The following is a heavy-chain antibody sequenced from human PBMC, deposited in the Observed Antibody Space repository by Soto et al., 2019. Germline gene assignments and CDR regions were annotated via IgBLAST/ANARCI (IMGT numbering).Heavy chain of an antibody. CDR2: IIPIFGTA. J-gene: IGHJ5*02. CDR3: ARDRATMIRGFDP. D-gene: IGHD3-22*01. CDR1: GGTFSSYA. V-gene: IGHV1-69*13. Sequence: SVKVSCKASGGTFSSYAISWVRQAPGQGLEWMGGIIPIFGTANYAQKFQGRVTITADESTSTAYMELSSLRSEDTAVYYCARDRATMIRGFDPWGQGTLVTVSS.